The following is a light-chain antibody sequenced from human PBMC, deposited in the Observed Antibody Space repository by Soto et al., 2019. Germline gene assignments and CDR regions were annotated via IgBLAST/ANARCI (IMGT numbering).Light chain of an antibody. J-gene: IGLJ2*01. CDR3: GTWDSSLSAVV. Sequence: QSVLTQPPAVSAAPGQKLTISCAGTTSNIGDNYVSWYQQVPGAAPKLLMYDNDKRPSGIPDRFSGSKSGTSATLGITGLQTGDEADYYCGTWDSSLSAVVFGGGIKLTVL. CDR2: DND. CDR1: TSNIGDNY. V-gene: IGLV1-51*01.